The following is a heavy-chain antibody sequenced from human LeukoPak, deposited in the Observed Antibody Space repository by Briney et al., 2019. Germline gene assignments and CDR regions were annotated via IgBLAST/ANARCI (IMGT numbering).Heavy chain of an antibody. Sequence: PGGSLRLSCAASGFTFSSYAMSWVRQAPGKGLEWVSAISGSGGSTYYADSVKGRFTISRDNSKNTLYLQMNSLRAEDTAVYYCARDDSYGYLEFGAFDIWGQGTMVTASS. CDR3: ARDDSYGYLEFGAFDI. CDR1: GFTFSSYA. V-gene: IGHV3-23*01. CDR2: ISGSGGST. J-gene: IGHJ3*02. D-gene: IGHD5-18*01.